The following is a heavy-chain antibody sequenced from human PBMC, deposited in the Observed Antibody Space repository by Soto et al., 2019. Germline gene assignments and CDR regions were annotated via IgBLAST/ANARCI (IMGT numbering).Heavy chain of an antibody. CDR2: ITVGNGNT. CDR3: ARGHLEEHFGLDV. Sequence: ASVKVSCKSSGYTFTRYAIHWMRQAPGQRLEWMGYITVGNGNTIYPQKFQGRVTITRDTSASTAYMELGSLSSEDTAVYFCARGHLEEHFGLDVWGQGTTVTVSS. CDR1: GYTFTRYA. J-gene: IGHJ6*02. V-gene: IGHV1-3*01. D-gene: IGHD1-1*01.